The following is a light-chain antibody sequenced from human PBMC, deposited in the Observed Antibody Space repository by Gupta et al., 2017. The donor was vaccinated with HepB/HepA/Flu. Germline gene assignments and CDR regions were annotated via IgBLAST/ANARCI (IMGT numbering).Light chain of an antibody. CDR3: AAWEDSLSGPVV. V-gene: IGLV1-47*01. J-gene: IGLJ2*01. CDR2: RNN. Sequence: QSVLTQPPSASGPPGQRVTISCSGSSSNIGSNYVYWYQQLPGTAPKLLIYRNNQRPSGGPDRFSGSKSGTSAALAISGLRSEEEADYYCAAWEDSLSGPVVFGGGTKLTVL. CDR1: SSNIGSNY.